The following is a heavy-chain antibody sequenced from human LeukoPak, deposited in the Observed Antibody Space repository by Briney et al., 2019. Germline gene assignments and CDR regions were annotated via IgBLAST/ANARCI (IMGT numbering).Heavy chain of an antibody. CDR2: ISSSSYM. J-gene: IGHJ4*02. D-gene: IGHD3-22*01. Sequence: GGSLRLSCAASGFTFSSYSMNWVRQAPGKGLEWVSSISSSSYMYYADSVKGRFTISRDNAKNSLYLQMNSLRAEDTAVYYCAIFSSDTIITADFDYWGQGTLVTVSS. CDR1: GFTFSSYS. V-gene: IGHV3-21*01. CDR3: AIFSSDTIITADFDY.